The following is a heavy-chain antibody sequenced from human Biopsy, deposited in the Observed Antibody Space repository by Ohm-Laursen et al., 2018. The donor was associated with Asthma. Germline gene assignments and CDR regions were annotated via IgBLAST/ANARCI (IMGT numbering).Heavy chain of an antibody. J-gene: IGHJ4*02. V-gene: IGHV1-46*01. Sequence: GPVKVSCNASGYTFTSYYMHWVRQAPGQGLEWMGIINPSGGSTSYAQKFQGRVTMTRDTSTSTVYMELSSLRSEDTAVYYCARAGALIVGATMGYWGQGTLVTVSS. D-gene: IGHD1-26*01. CDR3: ARAGALIVGATMGY. CDR1: GYTFTSYY. CDR2: INPSGGST.